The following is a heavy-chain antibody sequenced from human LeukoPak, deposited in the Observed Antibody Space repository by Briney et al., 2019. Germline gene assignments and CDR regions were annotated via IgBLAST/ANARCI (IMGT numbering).Heavy chain of an antibody. J-gene: IGHJ6*02. CDR3: ARVRLERRYYYYGMDV. D-gene: IGHD1-1*01. CDR1: GYTFTSYG. CDR2: INPNSGGT. Sequence: ASVKVSCKASGYTFTSYGISWVRQAPGQGLEWMGRINPNSGGTNYAQKFQGRVTMTRDTSISTAYMELSRLRSDDTAVYYCARVRLERRYYYYGMDVWGQGTTVTVSS. V-gene: IGHV1-2*06.